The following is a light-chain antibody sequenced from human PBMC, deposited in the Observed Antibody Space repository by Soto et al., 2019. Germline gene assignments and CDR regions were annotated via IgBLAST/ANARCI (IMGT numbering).Light chain of an antibody. CDR3: QQRSNWPRT. V-gene: IGKV3-11*01. Sequence: EIVLTQSPATLSLSPGERATLSCRASQSVSSYLAWYQQKPGQAPRLLIYDASNRATGIPARFSGSGSGTDFTLTSSSLEPEDLAVYYCQQRSNWPRTFGQGTKVEIK. CDR2: DAS. J-gene: IGKJ1*01. CDR1: QSVSSY.